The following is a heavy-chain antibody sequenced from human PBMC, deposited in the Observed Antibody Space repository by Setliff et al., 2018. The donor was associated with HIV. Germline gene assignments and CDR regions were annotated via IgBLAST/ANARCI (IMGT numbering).Heavy chain of an antibody. V-gene: IGHV3-49*04. CDR3: TREGDSSGYSSAFDI. D-gene: IGHD3-22*01. J-gene: IGHJ3*02. CDR2: IRSKAYGGTT. CDR1: GFTFGGYA. Sequence: QPGGSLRLSCTASGFTFGGYAMSWVRQAPGKGLEWVGFIRSKAYGGTTEYATSVKGRFTISRDDSKSIAYLQMNSLKTEDTAVYYCTREGDSSGYSSAFDIWGQGTMVTVSS.